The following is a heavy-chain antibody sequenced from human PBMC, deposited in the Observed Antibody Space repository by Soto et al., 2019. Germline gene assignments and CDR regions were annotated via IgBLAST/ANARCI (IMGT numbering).Heavy chain of an antibody. J-gene: IGHJ4*02. CDR2: ISGSGGST. D-gene: IGHD3-22*01. CDR3: AKELYYYDSSGYYLGGFDD. V-gene: IGHV3-23*01. Sequence: GSLRLSCAASGFTFSSYAMSWVRQAPGKXLEWVSAISGSGGSTYYADSVKGRFTISRDNSKNTLYLQMNSLRAEDTAVYYCAKELYYYDSSGYYLGGFDDWGQVTLVPV. CDR1: GFTFSSYA.